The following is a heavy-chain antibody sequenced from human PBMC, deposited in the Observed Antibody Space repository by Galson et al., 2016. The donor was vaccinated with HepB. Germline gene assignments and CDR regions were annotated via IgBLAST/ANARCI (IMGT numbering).Heavy chain of an antibody. D-gene: IGHD2-2*01. CDR1: GFSINTRGMG. J-gene: IGHJ3*02. V-gene: IGHV2-5*02. CDR3: AHIPFSTRWLDAFEI. CDR2: IYWDDDK. Sequence: PALVKPTQTLTLTCTFSGFSINTRGMGVGWIRQPPGKALEWLALIYWDDDKRYSPSLKSRLTITKDNSRNQVVLTMTNMDPVDTATYYCAHIPFSTRWLDAFEIWGQGTMVSVYS.